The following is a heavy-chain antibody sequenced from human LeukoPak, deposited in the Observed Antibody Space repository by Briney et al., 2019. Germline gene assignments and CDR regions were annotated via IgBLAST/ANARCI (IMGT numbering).Heavy chain of an antibody. CDR1: GGSISSYY. Sequence: SETLSLTCTVSGGSISSYYWSWIRQPPGKGLEWIGYIYNSGSTNYNPSLKSRVTISVDTSKNQFSLKLNSVSAADTAVYYCARGVVAAPQTVDYWGQGTLVTVSS. D-gene: IGHD2-15*01. J-gene: IGHJ4*02. CDR2: IYNSGST. CDR3: ARGVVAAPQTVDY. V-gene: IGHV4-59*01.